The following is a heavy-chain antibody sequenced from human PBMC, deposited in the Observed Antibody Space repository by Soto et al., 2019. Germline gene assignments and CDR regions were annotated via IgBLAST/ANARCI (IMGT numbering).Heavy chain of an antibody. J-gene: IGHJ4*02. V-gene: IGHV1-18*01. CDR2: ISAYNGNT. CDR3: ARDLILGYCTNGVCYGKFDY. Sequence: ASVKVSCKASGYTFTSYGISWVRQAPGQGLEWMGWISAYNGNTNYAQKLQGRVTMTTDTSTSTAYMELRSLRSDDTAVYYCARDLILGYCTNGVCYGKFDYWGQGXLVTVSS. D-gene: IGHD2-8*01. CDR1: GYTFTSYG.